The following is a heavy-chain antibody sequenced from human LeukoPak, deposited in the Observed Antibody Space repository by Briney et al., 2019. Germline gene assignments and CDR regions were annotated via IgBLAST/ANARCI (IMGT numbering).Heavy chain of an antibody. Sequence: PGGSLRLSCAASGFTFNNYAIHWVRQAPGKGLEWVALISFDGTNKYYADSVKGRFIISRDNSKNTLYLQMNSLRAEDTAVYYCASLPVHYYYGMDVWGQGTTVTVSS. CDR2: ISFDGTNK. D-gene: IGHD6-6*01. J-gene: IGHJ6*02. CDR1: GFTFNNYA. CDR3: ASLPVHYYYGMDV. V-gene: IGHV3-30*03.